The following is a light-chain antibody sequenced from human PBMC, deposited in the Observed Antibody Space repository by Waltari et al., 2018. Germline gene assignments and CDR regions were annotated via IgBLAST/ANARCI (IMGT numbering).Light chain of an antibody. CDR3: QQYGSSPLT. V-gene: IGKV3D-20*01. CDR2: DAS. Sequence: EIVLSQSPATLSLSPGERATLSCGASQSINSRYLVWYQQKPGLAPRLLIYDASTRATGIPDRFSGSGSGTDFTLTISRLEPEDTAVYYCQQYGSSPLTFGGGTKVEIK. J-gene: IGKJ4*01. CDR1: QSINSRY.